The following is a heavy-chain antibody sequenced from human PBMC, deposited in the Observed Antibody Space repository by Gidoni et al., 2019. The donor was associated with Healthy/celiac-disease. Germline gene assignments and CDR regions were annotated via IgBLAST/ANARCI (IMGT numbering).Heavy chain of an antibody. CDR2: IYYSGST. CDR3: ARHEEYSSSWYGVLGAFDI. V-gene: IGHV4-39*01. J-gene: IGHJ3*02. D-gene: IGHD6-13*01. Sequence: QLQLQESGPGLVKPSETLSLTCTVSGGSISSSSYYWGWIRQPPGKGLEWIGSIYYSGSTYYNPSLKSRVTISVDTSKNQFSLKLSSVTAADTAVYYCARHEEYSSSWYGVLGAFDIWGQGTMVTVSS. CDR1: GGSISSSSYY.